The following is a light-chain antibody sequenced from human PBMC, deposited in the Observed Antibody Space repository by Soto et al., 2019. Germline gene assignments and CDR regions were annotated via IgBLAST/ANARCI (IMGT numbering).Light chain of an antibody. CDR3: QQRSNWPPGYT. CDR1: QSVRGY. CDR2: DAS. Sequence: EIVLTQSPATLSLSPGERATLSCRASQSVRGYLAWYQKKPGQAPRLLIYDASSRAAGIPARFSGSGSGTDFTLTISSLEPEDFALYYCQQRSNWPPGYTFGQGTKLEIK. V-gene: IGKV3-11*01. J-gene: IGKJ2*01.